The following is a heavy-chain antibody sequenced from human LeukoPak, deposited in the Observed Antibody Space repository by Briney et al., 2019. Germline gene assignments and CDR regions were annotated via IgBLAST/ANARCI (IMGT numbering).Heavy chain of an antibody. D-gene: IGHD3-22*01. V-gene: IGHV1-18*01. Sequence: ASVKVSCKASGYTFTSYGISWVRQAPGQGLEWMGWISAYNGNTNYAQKLQGRVTMTTDTTTSTAYMELRSLRSDDTAVYYCARAYYYDSSGLGDYWGQGTLVTVSS. J-gene: IGHJ4*02. CDR1: GYTFTSYG. CDR2: ISAYNGNT. CDR3: ARAYYYDSSGLGDY.